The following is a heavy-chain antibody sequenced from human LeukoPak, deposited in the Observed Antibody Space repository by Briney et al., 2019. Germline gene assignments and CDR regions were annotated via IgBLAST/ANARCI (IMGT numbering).Heavy chain of an antibody. Sequence: GSLRLSCAASGFTFSSYSMNWVRQAPGKGLAWVSSISSSRSYIYYADSVKGRFTISRDNAKNSLYLQMNSLRAEDTAVYYCARDPYYYDSSGYLAAEGHAFDIWGQGTMVTVSS. CDR1: GFTFSSYS. CDR3: ARDPYYYDSSGYLAAEGHAFDI. V-gene: IGHV3-21*01. CDR2: ISSSRSYI. J-gene: IGHJ3*02. D-gene: IGHD3-22*01.